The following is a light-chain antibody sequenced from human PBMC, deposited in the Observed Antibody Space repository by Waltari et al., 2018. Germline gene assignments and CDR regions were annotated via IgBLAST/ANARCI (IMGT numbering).Light chain of an antibody. CDR1: QGISSW. Sequence: DIQMTQSPSSVSASIGDRVTITCLESQGISSWLGWYQQKPGKAPKLLIYAASSLQSGVPSRFSGTGSGTDFTLTISSLQPEDFATYYCQQTDSFPWTFGQGTKVEIK. J-gene: IGKJ1*01. V-gene: IGKV1-12*02. CDR3: QQTDSFPWT. CDR2: AAS.